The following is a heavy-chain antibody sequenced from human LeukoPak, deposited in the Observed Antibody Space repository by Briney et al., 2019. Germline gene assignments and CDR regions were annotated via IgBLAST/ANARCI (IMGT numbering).Heavy chain of an antibody. CDR2: IIPILGIA. J-gene: IGHJ5*02. CDR1: GGTFSSYA. Sequence: ASVKVSCKASGGTFSSYAISWVRQAPGQGLEWMGRIIPILGIANYAQKFQGRVTITADKSTSTAYMELSSLRSEDTAVYYCAREITMVRMFDPWGQGTLVTVSS. CDR3: AREITMVRMFDP. D-gene: IGHD3-10*01. V-gene: IGHV1-69*04.